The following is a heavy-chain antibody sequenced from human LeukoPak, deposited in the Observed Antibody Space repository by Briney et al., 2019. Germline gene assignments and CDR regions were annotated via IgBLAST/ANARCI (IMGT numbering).Heavy chain of an antibody. CDR2: IYPGDSDT. CDR1: GYSFTSYW. Sequence: GESLKIFCKGSGYSFTSYWIGWVRQMPGKGVEWMGSIYPGDSDTRYSPSFQGQVTISADKSISTAYLQWSSLKASDTAMYYCARQAAGGIVVVPAAAFDYWGQGTLVTVSS. D-gene: IGHD2-2*01. J-gene: IGHJ4*02. V-gene: IGHV5-51*01. CDR3: ARQAAGGIVVVPAAAFDY.